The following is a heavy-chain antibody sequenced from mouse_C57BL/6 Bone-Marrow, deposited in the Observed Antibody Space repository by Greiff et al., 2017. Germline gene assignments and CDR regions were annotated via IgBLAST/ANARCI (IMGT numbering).Heavy chain of an antibody. Sequence: EVQLVESGAELVRPGASVKLSCTASGFNIKDDYMHWVKQRPEQGLEWIGGIDPENGDTEYASKFQGKATITADTSSNTAYLQLSSLASADTALYYLERFAYWGQGTLVTVSA. CDR2: IDPENGDT. V-gene: IGHV14-4*01. J-gene: IGHJ3*01. CDR1: GFNIKDDY. CDR3: ERFAY.